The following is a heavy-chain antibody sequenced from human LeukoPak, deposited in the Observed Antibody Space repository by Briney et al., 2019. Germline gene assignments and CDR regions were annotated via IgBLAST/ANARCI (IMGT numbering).Heavy chain of an antibody. CDR2: ISSSSGYI. V-gene: IGHV3-21*01. CDR3: AREENYKVHY. CDR1: GFTFSSYS. D-gene: IGHD1-7*01. Sequence: GGSLRLSCAASGFTFSSYSMNWVRQAPGKGLEWVSSISSSSGYIYYADSVKGRFTISRDNAKKSLYLQMNSLRAEDTAVYYCAREENYKVHYWGQGTLVTVSS. J-gene: IGHJ4*02.